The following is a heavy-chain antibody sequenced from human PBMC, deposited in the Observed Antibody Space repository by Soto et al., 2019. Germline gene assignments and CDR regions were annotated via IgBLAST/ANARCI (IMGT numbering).Heavy chain of an antibody. CDR1: GFTFSSSP. D-gene: IGHD5-12*01. Sequence: SCTPSGFTFSSSPMPGVPHAPGKGLEWVSSIRGSGTSTYYADSAKGRFAISRDNSRNTLYLQMNSLRAEDTATYYCAKDGSHSGYELDSWGQGILVTVSS. CDR3: AKDGSHSGYELDS. J-gene: IGHJ4*02. CDR2: IRGSGTST. V-gene: IGHV3-23*01.